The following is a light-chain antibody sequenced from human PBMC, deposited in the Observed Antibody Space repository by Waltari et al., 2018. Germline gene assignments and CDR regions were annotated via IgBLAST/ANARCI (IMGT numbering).Light chain of an antibody. J-gene: IGLJ2*01. CDR1: SLRNYY. CDR3: NSRDSSGNHYVV. Sequence: SSELTQDPAVSVALGQTVRITCQGDSLRNYYASWYQQKPGQAPILVIYGKNNRPSGIPVRFSGSSSGNTASLTITGAQAEDEADYYCNSRDSSGNHYVVFGGGTKLTVL. CDR2: GKN. V-gene: IGLV3-19*01.